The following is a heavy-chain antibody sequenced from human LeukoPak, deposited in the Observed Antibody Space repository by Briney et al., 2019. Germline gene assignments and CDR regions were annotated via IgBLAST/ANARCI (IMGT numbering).Heavy chain of an antibody. CDR3: AAESSGSREPYYFDY. Sequence: GGSLRLSCAASGFTFSSYAMSWVRQAPGKGLEWVSAISGSGGSTYYADSVKGRFTISRDNSKNTLYLQMNSQRAEDTAVYYCAAESSGSREPYYFDYWGQGTLVTVSS. CDR2: ISGSGGST. D-gene: IGHD1-26*01. J-gene: IGHJ4*02. V-gene: IGHV3-23*01. CDR1: GFTFSSYA.